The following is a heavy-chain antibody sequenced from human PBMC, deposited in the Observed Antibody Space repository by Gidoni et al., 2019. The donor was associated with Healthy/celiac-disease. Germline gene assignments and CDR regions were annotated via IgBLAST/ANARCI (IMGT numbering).Heavy chain of an antibody. Sequence: QVQLVESGGGVVQPGRYLGLSCAASGFTFSRYGMHWVRQAPGKGLEWVAVIWYYGSNKYYADSVKGRFTISRDNSKNTLYLQMNSLRAEDTAVYYCARGLSGNEYYYYDGMDVWGQGTTVTVSS. CDR1: GFTFSRYG. V-gene: IGHV3-33*01. CDR2: IWYYGSNK. J-gene: IGHJ6*02. CDR3: ARGLSGNEYYYYDGMDV. D-gene: IGHD1-1*01.